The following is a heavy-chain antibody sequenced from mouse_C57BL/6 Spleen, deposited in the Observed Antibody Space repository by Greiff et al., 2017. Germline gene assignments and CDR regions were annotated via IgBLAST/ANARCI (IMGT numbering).Heavy chain of an antibody. J-gene: IGHJ1*03. D-gene: IGHD2-2*01. CDR3: ARRGYYGYFDV. CDR2: IYPGDGDT. CDR1: GYAFSSSW. Sequence: VQLQESGPELVKPGASVKISCKASGYAFSSSWMNWVKQRPGKGLEWIGRIYPGDGDTNYNGKFKGKATLTADKSSSTAYMQLSSLTSEDSAVYFCARRGYYGYFDVWGTGTTVTVSS. V-gene: IGHV1-82*01.